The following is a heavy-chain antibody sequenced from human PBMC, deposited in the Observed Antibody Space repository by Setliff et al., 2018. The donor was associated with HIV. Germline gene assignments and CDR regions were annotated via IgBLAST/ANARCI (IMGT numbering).Heavy chain of an antibody. CDR3: AKDPRAAVATICDY. Sequence: GSLRLSCAASGFTFSSYAMSWVRQAPGKGLEWVSAISGSGGSTYYADSVKGRFTISRDNSKNTLYLQMNSLRAGDTAVYYCAKDPRAAVATICDYWGQGTLVTVSS. V-gene: IGHV3-23*01. CDR1: GFTFSSYA. D-gene: IGHD5-12*01. J-gene: IGHJ4*02. CDR2: ISGSGGST.